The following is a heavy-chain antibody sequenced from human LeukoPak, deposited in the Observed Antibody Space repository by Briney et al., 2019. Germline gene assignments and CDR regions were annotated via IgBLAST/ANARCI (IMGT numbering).Heavy chain of an antibody. CDR2: ISGSGGTT. V-gene: IGHV3-23*01. CDR3: AKASHFDSSGLPSDVFDI. D-gene: IGHD3-22*01. CDR1: GVTFSTFD. J-gene: IGHJ4*02. Sequence: PGGSLRLSCAASGVTFSTFDISWVRQAPGQGLQWVSTISGSGGTTLFADSVKGRFSISRDNSNNTVFLQMNSLRVEDTAVYYCAKASHFDSSGLPSDVFDIWGQGLLVSVAS.